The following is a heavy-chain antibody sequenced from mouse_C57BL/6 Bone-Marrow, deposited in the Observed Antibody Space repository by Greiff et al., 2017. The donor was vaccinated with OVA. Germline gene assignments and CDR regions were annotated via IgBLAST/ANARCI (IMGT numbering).Heavy chain of an antibody. Sequence: EVKLMESEGGLVQPGSSMKLSCTASGFTFSDYYMAWVRQVPEKGLEWVANINYDGSSTYYLDSLKSRFIFSIDTAKNILYLQMSRLKSEDTATYYGARVVGSRGAMDYWGQGTSVTVSS. J-gene: IGHJ4*01. CDR2: INYDGSST. V-gene: IGHV5-16*01. CDR3: ARVVGSRGAMDY. D-gene: IGHD1-1*01. CDR1: GFTFSDYY.